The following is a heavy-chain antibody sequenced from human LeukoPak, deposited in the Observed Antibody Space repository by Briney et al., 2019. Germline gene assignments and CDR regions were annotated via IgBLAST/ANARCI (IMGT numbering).Heavy chain of an antibody. CDR3: ARDRTEFDP. Sequence: GGSLRLSSAASGFTFSDYYMSWIRQAPGKGLEWVSYISSSSSYTNYADSVKGRFTISRDNAKNSLYLQMNSLRAEDTAVYYCARDRTEFDPWGQGTLVTVSS. J-gene: IGHJ5*02. V-gene: IGHV3-11*06. D-gene: IGHD1-1*01. CDR1: GFTFSDYY. CDR2: ISSSSSYT.